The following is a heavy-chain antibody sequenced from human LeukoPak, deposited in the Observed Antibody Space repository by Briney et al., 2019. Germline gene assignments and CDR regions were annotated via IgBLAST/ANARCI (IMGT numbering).Heavy chain of an antibody. J-gene: IGHJ4*02. D-gene: IGHD5-24*01. CDR2: IYHSGST. V-gene: IGHV4-38-2*01. CDR3: ARLGGDGYNRDFDY. CDR1: GYSIGSGYY. Sequence: PSETLSLTCAVSGYSIGSGYYWGWIRQPPGKGLEWIGSIYHSGSTYYNPSLKSRVTISVDTSKNQFSLKLSSVTAADTAVYYCARLGGDGYNRDFDYWGQGTLATVSS.